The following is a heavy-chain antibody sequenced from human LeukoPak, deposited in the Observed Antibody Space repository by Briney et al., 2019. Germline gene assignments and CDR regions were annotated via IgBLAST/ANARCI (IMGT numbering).Heavy chain of an antibody. J-gene: IGHJ4*02. CDR1: GGSITSDTYY. D-gene: IGHD3-3*01. V-gene: IGHV4-30-2*01. Sequence: SQTLSLTCDVSGGSITSDTYYWSWIRQPPGKGLEWIGYILHSGSTYNNPSLKSRVTISVDTSKSQSSLKLSSVTAADAAVYYCARTRDFWSGFFDYWGQGTLVTVSS. CDR2: ILHSGST. CDR3: ARTRDFWSGFFDY.